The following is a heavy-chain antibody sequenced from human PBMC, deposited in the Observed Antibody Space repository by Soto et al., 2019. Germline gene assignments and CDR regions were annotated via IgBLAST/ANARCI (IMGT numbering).Heavy chain of an antibody. Sequence: QVQLQESGPGLVKPSQTLSLTCTVSGGSISSGGYYWTWIRQHPGKGLEWIGYIYYSGSTYYSPSLKSRVTISVDTSKNQFSLKLSSVTAADTAVYYCARCSVVTAFDYWGQGTLVTVSS. CDR2: IYYSGST. V-gene: IGHV4-31*03. CDR3: ARCSVVTAFDY. D-gene: IGHD2-21*02. J-gene: IGHJ4*02. CDR1: GGSISSGGYY.